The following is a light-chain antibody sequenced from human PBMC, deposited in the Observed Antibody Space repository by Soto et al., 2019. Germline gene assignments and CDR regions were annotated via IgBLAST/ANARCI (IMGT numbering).Light chain of an antibody. CDR3: SSYTSSTTWV. CDR2: DVT. J-gene: IGLJ3*02. CDR1: SNDVGAYNY. V-gene: IGLV2-14*01. Sequence: QSVLTQPASVSGSPGQSITISCTGTSNDVGAYNYVSWYQQHPGKAPKLMIHDVTNRPPGVSNRFSGSKSGNTASLTISGLQAGDEADYYCSSYTSSTTWVFGGGTQLTVL.